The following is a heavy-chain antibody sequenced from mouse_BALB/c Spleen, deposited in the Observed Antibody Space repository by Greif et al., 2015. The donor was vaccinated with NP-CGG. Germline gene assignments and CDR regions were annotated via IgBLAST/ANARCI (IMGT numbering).Heavy chain of an antibody. V-gene: IGHV1-84*02. CDR2: IYPGSGNT. CDR1: GYTFTDYY. Sequence: QVQLQQSGPELVKPGASVKISCKASGYTFTDYYMNWVKQKPGQGLEWIGWIYPGSGNTKYNEKFKGKATLTVDTSSSTAFMQLSSLTSEDTAVYFCARRTGTKAMDYWGQGTSVTVSS. CDR3: ARRTGTKAMDY. D-gene: IGHD4-1*01. J-gene: IGHJ4*01.